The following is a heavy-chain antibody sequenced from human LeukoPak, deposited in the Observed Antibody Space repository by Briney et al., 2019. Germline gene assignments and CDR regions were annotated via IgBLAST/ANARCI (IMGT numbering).Heavy chain of an antibody. J-gene: IGHJ4*02. D-gene: IGHD3-22*01. CDR2: IIPISGTA. CDR1: GGTFSSYA. V-gene: IGHV1-69*06. CDR3: ARGDSSGSIYYFDY. Sequence: SVKVSCKASGGTFSSYAISWVRQAPGQGLEWMGGIIPISGTANYAQKFQGRVTITADKSTSTAYMALSSLRSEDTAVYYCARGDSSGSIYYFDYWGQGTLVTVSS.